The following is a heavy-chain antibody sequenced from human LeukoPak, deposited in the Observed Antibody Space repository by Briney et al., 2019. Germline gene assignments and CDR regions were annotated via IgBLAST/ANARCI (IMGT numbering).Heavy chain of an antibody. Sequence: GGSLRLSCTASGFTFNTYAMNWVRQAPGKGLEWVSAISGSGGSTYYADSVKGRFTISRDNSKNTLYLQMNSLRAEDTAVYYCAKDEKPFMVRGSLGMDVWGQGTTVTVSS. J-gene: IGHJ6*02. CDR3: AKDEKPFMVRGSLGMDV. D-gene: IGHD3-10*01. CDR1: GFTFNTYA. V-gene: IGHV3-23*01. CDR2: ISGSGGST.